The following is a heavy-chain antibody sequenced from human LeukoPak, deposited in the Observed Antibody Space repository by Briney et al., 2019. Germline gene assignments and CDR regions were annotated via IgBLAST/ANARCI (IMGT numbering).Heavy chain of an antibody. CDR2: ISSTSTYI. D-gene: IGHD6-13*01. CDR1: GFTFRNYS. J-gene: IGHJ4*02. V-gene: IGHV3-21*01. Sequence: PGGSLRLSCAASGFTFRNYSMDWVRQAPGKGLEWVSSISSTSTYIYYADSVKGRFTISRDNAKNSLYLQMDSLRAEDTAVYFCATEQLASPGTVLDYWGQGTLVTVSS. CDR3: ATEQLASPGTVLDY.